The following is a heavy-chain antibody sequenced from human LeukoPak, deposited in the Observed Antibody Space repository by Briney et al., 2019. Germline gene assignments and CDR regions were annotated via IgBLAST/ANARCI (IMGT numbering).Heavy chain of an antibody. Sequence: ASVKVSCKTSGYIFTTYAIHWVRQAPGRGLEWMGLINADDGNTRYSQRFQGRVTITRDTSANTAYMEMSSLRFEDTAVYYCARDSSFIAVAATNWFDPLGQGTLVTVSA. J-gene: IGHJ5*02. CDR1: GYIFTTYA. CDR3: ARDSSFIAVAATNWFDP. CDR2: INADDGNT. V-gene: IGHV1-3*01. D-gene: IGHD6-19*01.